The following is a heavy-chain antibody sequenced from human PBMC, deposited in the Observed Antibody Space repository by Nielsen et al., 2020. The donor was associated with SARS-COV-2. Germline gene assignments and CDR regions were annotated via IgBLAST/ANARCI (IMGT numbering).Heavy chain of an antibody. CDR1: GGSISSSSYY. D-gene: IGHD1-26*01. CDR3: AREEQADAFDI. CDR2: IYYSGST. V-gene: IGHV4-31*03. Sequence: SETLSLTCTVSGGSISSSSYYWGWIRQPPGKGLEWIGYIYYSGSTYYNPSLKSRVTISVDTSKNQFSLKLNSVTAADTAVYYCAREEQADAFDIWGQGTMVTVSS. J-gene: IGHJ3*02.